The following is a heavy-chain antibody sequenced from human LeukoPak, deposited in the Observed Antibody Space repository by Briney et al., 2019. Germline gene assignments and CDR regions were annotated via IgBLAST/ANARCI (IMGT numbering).Heavy chain of an antibody. J-gene: IGHJ4*02. Sequence: SETLSLTCTVSIGSISPYYWSWIRQPPGKGLEWIGYIYYSGSTYYNPSLKSRATISVDTYTNQFSLKLSSVAAADTAVYYCARYYYDTSGYPHYFDYWGQGTLVTVSS. V-gene: IGHV4-59*08. CDR2: IYYSGST. D-gene: IGHD3-22*01. CDR3: ARYYYDTSGYPHYFDY. CDR1: IGSISPYY.